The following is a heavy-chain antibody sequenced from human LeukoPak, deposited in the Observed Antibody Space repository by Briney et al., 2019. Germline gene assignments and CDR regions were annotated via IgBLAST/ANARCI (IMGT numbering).Heavy chain of an antibody. CDR2: ISSSSSYI. V-gene: IGHV3-21*01. CDR1: GFTFSTYS. Sequence: PGGSLRLSCAASGFTFSTYSMNWVRQAPGKGLEWVSSISSSSSYIYYADSVKGRLTISRDNAKNSLYLQMNSLRAEDTAVYYCAKDGRLAVADRLDSWGQGTLVSVSS. J-gene: IGHJ4*02. D-gene: IGHD6-19*01. CDR3: AKDGRLAVADRLDS.